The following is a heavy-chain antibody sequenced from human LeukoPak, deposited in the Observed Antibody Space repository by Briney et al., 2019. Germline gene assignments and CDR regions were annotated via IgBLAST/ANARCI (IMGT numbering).Heavy chain of an antibody. CDR1: GGSFSGYY. D-gene: IGHD5-18*01. V-gene: IGHV4-34*01. CDR3: ARLGIQLWLRGSYFDY. J-gene: IGHJ4*02. Sequence: KTSETLSLTCAVYGGSFSGYYWSWIRQPPGKGLEWIGEINYSGSTNYNPSLKSRVTISVDTSKNQFSLKLSSVTAADTAVYYCARLGIQLWLRGSYFDYWGQGTLVTVSS. CDR2: INYSGST.